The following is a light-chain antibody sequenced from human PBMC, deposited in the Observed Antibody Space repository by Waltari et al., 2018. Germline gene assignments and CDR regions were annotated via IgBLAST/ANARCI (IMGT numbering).Light chain of an antibody. CDR3: QQYDGIVVT. V-gene: IGKV3-20*01. CDR2: GTS. CDR1: QTVSSTS. Sequence: EIVLTQSPGTLSLSPGERATLSCRASQTVSSTSFTWYQQKPGQAPRLLIYGTSNRAIGIPDRFSGSGSGTDFTLTISRLEPEDFAVYYCQQYDGIVVTFGGGTKVEI. J-gene: IGKJ4*01.